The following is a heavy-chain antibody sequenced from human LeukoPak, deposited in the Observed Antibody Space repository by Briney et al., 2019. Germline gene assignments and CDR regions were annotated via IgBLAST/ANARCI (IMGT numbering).Heavy chain of an antibody. V-gene: IGHV1-18*01. CDR2: ISAYNGNT. CDR3: ARDLGYSSGWPGYYYYGMDV. D-gene: IGHD6-19*01. CDR1: GYTFTSYG. J-gene: IGHJ6*02. Sequence: ASVKVSCKASGYTFTSYGISWVRQAPGQGLEWMGWISAYNGNTNYAQKLQGRVTMTTDTSTSTAYMELRSLRSDDTAVYYCARDLGYSSGWPGYYYYGMDVWGQGTTVTASS.